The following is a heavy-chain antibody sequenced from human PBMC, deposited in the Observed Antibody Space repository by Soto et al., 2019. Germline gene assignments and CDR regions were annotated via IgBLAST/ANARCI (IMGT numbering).Heavy chain of an antibody. Sequence: ASVKVSCKASGYTFTSYGISWVRQAPGQGLEWMGWISAYNGNTNYAQKLQGRVTMTTDTSTSTAYMELRSLRSDDTAVYYCARSMSFWSGYWPYYYGMDVWGQGTTVTVSS. J-gene: IGHJ6*02. CDR1: GYTFTSYG. D-gene: IGHD3-3*01. CDR3: ARSMSFWSGYWPYYYGMDV. V-gene: IGHV1-18*01. CDR2: ISAYNGNT.